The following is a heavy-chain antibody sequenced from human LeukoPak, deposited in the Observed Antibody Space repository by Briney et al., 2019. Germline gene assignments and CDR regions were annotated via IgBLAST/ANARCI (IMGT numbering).Heavy chain of an antibody. CDR3: ARARMVENQLSIDAFDI. CDR1: GGSFSGYY. Sequence: SETLSLTCAVYGGSFSGYYWSWIRQPPGKGLEWIGEINHSGSTNYNPSLKSRVIISVDTSKNQFSLKLSSVTAADTAVYYCARARMVENQLSIDAFDIWGQGTMVTVSS. D-gene: IGHD2-2*01. CDR2: INHSGST. V-gene: IGHV4-34*01. J-gene: IGHJ3*02.